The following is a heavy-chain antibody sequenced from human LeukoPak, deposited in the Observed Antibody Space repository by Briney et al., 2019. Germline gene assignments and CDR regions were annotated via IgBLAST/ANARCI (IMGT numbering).Heavy chain of an antibody. J-gene: IGHJ6*03. CDR3: ARGSFEDYVWGSYRPAYYYYYMDV. CDR2: ISGSGSNV. Sequence: GGSLRLSCAASGFSFSTYSMDWVRQTPGKGLEWVSSISGSGSNVYYADSVKGRFTISRDNAKNSLFLQMNSLRAEDTAVYYCARGSFEDYVWGSYRPAYYYYYMDVWGKGTTVTISS. CDR1: GFSFSTYS. V-gene: IGHV3-21*01. D-gene: IGHD3-16*02.